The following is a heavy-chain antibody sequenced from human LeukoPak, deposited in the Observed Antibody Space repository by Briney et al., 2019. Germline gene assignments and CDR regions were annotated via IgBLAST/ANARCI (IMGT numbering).Heavy chain of an antibody. D-gene: IGHD5-18*01. Sequence: GRSLRLSCAASGFTFDDYAMHWVRQAPGKGLEWVSGISWNSGSIGYADSVEGRFTISRDNAKNSLYLQMNSLRAEDTALYYCAKDISGYSYGFVSGFDYWGQGTLVTVSS. V-gene: IGHV3-9*01. CDR2: ISWNSGSI. CDR1: GFTFDDYA. CDR3: AKDISGYSYGFVSGFDY. J-gene: IGHJ4*02.